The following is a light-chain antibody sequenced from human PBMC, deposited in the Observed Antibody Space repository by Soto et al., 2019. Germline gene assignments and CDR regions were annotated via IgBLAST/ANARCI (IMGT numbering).Light chain of an antibody. CDR3: CFHTIGGSGTTV. CDR2: EVT. V-gene: IGLV2-14*01. CDR1: NSDINNYDY. Sequence: QSVLTQPASVSGSPGQSITLCCTGANSDINNYDYVSWYRQYPGLAPQLIISEVTNMPSVISDRFSGSKSANTAYLTISGLQVEDEADYYCCFHTIGGSGTTVFGGGTKLTVL. J-gene: IGLJ2*01.